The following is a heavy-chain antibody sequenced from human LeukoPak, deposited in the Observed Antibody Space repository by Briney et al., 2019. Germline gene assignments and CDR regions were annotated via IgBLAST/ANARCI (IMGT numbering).Heavy chain of an antibody. Sequence: PSQTLSLTCTVSGGSISSGGYYWSWIRQHPGKGREWIGYIYYSGSTYYNPSLKSRVTISVDTSKNQFSLKLSSVTAADTAVYYCARGFYDFWSGYYIDYWGQGTLVTVSS. CDR2: IYYSGST. CDR1: GGSISSGGYY. V-gene: IGHV4-31*03. CDR3: ARGFYDFWSGYYIDY. J-gene: IGHJ4*02. D-gene: IGHD3-3*01.